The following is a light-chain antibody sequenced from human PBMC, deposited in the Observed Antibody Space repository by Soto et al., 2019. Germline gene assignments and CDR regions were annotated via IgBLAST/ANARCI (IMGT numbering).Light chain of an antibody. CDR1: QSVGSY. J-gene: IGKJ3*01. V-gene: IGKV3-11*01. Sequence: EIVLTQSRATLSLSPGERATLSFRASQSVGSYLAWYQQKRGQAPRLLIYGASNRAPGIPARFSGSGSGTDFTLTISSLEPEDFAVYHCLQRSIGFTFGPGTKVDIK. CDR3: LQRSIGFT. CDR2: GAS.